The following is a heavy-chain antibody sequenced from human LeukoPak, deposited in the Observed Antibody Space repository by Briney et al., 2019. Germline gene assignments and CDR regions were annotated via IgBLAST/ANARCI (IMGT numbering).Heavy chain of an antibody. CDR3: ARCPSPGWFDP. CDR1: GGSIRSDDYY. V-gene: IGHV4-30-4*08. J-gene: IGHJ5*02. CDR2: IFYSEST. Sequence: KTSETLSLTCTVSGGSIRSDDYYWSWIRQPPGKGLEWIGFIFYSESTYYNLSLRSRVTISLDTSKNQFSLSLSSVTAADTAVYYCARCPSPGWFDPWGQGTLVTVSS.